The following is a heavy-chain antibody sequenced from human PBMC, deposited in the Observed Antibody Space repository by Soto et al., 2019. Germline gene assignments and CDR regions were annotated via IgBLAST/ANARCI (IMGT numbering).Heavy chain of an antibody. D-gene: IGHD3-10*01. V-gene: IGHV3-48*01. J-gene: IGHJ4*02. Sequence: EVQLVESGGGLVQPGGSLRLSCAASGFTFSSYSMNWVRQAPGQGLEWVSYISSSSSTIYYADSVKGRFTISRDNAKNSLYLQMNSLRAEDTAVYYCVVIGSGTDSDYWGQGTLVTVSS. CDR1: GFTFSSYS. CDR3: VVIGSGTDSDY. CDR2: ISSSSSTI.